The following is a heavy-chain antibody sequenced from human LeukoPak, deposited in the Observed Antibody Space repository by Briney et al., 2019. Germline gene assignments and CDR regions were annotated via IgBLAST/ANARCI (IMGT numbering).Heavy chain of an antibody. CDR1: GFTFSSYA. V-gene: IGHV3-64D*06. D-gene: IGHD4-17*01. Sequence: GGSLRLSCSASGFTFSSYAVHWVRQAPGKGLEYVSAISSNGGSTYYADSVKGRFTISRDNSKHTLYLQMSSLRAEDTAVYYCVKAPASYGTQGHFDYWGQGTLVTVSS. CDR3: VKAPASYGTQGHFDY. CDR2: ISSNGGST. J-gene: IGHJ4*02.